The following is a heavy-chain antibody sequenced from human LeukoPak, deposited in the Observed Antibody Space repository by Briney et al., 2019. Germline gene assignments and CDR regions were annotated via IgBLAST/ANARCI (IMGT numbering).Heavy chain of an antibody. J-gene: IGHJ6*02. D-gene: IGHD2-15*01. CDR3: ARVGVAAHYYYYYGMDV. CDR2: IYYSGST. V-gene: IGHV4-59*01. CDR1: GGSISSYY. Sequence: PSETLSLTCTVSGGSISSYYWSWIRQPPGKGLEWIGYIYYSGSTNYNPSLKSRVTISVDTSKNQFSLKLSSVTAADTAVYYCARVGVAAHYYYYYGMDVWGQGTTVTVSS.